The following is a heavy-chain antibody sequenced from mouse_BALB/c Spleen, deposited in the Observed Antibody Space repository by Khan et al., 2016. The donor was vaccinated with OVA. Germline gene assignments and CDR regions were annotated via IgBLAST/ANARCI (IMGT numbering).Heavy chain of an antibody. J-gene: IGHJ2*01. Sequence: EVKLLESGPGLVKPSQSLSLTCTVTGYSITSGYAWNWIRQFPGNKLEWMGYISYSGGTSYNPSLKSRTSITRDTSKNQFFMQLNSVTTEDTATYFCARGNYEGYYFDYWGQGTPLTVSS. CDR1: GYSITSGYA. D-gene: IGHD2-4*01. V-gene: IGHV3-2*02. CDR3: ARGNYEGYYFDY. CDR2: ISYSGGT.